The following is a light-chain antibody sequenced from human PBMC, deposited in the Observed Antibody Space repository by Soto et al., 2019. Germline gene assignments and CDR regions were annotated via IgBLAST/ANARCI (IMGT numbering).Light chain of an antibody. CDR1: QSVSRS. V-gene: IGKV3-11*01. CDR2: DAS. CDR3: QQRSNR. Sequence: EIVLTQSPATLSLSPGERAVLSCRASQSVSRSLTWYQHKPGQAPRLLIYDASTRATGIPRRFSGSGSGTDFTLTISSLEPEDFAVYYCQQRSNRFGGGTKVEIK. J-gene: IGKJ4*01.